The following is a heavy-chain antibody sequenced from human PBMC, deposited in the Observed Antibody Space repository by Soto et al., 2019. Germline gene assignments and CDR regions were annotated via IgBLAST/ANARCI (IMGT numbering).Heavy chain of an antibody. Sequence: EVQLVESGGGLVQPGGSLSLSCTASEFSLSNYWMTWVRQAPGKGLEWRANIKQDGSQKYYVDSVKGRFTISRDNANNLLYRQMNGMRAEDTAVYYCARVSATTVTFSYYYMDVWGKGTTVTVSS. J-gene: IGHJ6*03. CDR3: ARVSATTVTFSYYYMDV. CDR2: IKQDGSQK. CDR1: EFSLSNYW. V-gene: IGHV3-7*01. D-gene: IGHD4-17*01.